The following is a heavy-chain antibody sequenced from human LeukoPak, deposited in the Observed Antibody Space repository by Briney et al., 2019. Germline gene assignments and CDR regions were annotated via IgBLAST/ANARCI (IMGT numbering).Heavy chain of an antibody. CDR1: GFTFSNYA. CDR2: ISGSGGST. Sequence: GGSLRLSCAASGFTFSNYAMHWIRQAPGKGLEWVSAISGSGGSTYYADSVKGRFTISRDNSKNTLYLQMNSLRAEDTAVYYCAKVRHDILTVACFDYWGQGTLVTVSS. D-gene: IGHD3-9*01. J-gene: IGHJ4*02. V-gene: IGHV3-23*01. CDR3: AKVRHDILTVACFDY.